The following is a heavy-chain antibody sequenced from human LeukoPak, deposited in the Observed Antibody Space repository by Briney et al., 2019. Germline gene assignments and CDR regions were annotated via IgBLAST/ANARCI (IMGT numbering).Heavy chain of an antibody. CDR3: TKDAPDSGGWFFFDS. J-gene: IGHJ4*02. D-gene: IGHD6-19*01. Sequence: GGSLRLSCAASGFTFSTYAMNWVRQAPGKGLEWVSTISGIDTFYADSVKGRFTISRDNSKNTLYLQMISLRAEDTAVYYCTKDAPDSGGWFFFDSWGQGTLVTVSS. CDR2: ISGIDT. CDR1: GFTFSTYA. V-gene: IGHV3-23*01.